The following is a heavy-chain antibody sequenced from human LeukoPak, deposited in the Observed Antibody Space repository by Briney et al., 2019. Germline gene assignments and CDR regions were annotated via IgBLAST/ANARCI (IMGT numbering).Heavy chain of an antibody. D-gene: IGHD3-16*01. J-gene: IGHJ1*01. CDR3: GRESSAYRWDFHH. CDR2: ISSSSTYI. V-gene: IGHV3-21*01. CDR1: GFTFSTYS. Sequence: PGGSLRLSCAASGFTFSTYSMNWVRQAPGKGLEWVSSISSSSTYIYYADSVKGRFTISRDNAKNSLYLQMNSLRAEDTAVYYCGRESSAYRWDFHHWGQGTLVTVSS.